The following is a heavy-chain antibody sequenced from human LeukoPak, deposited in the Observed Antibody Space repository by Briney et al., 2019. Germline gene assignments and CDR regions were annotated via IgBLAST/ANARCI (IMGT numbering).Heavy chain of an antibody. J-gene: IGHJ4*02. CDR2: LRGDTGDT. CDR1: GYMVSDYY. CDR3: ARDRGWATDRNPYDY. Sequence: ASVKVSCKTSGYMVSDYYMHWVRQAPGQGLEWMGWLRGDTGDTDSPQKFKGRVTMTRDTATNTAYMQLSRLTYDDTAMYFCARDRGWATDRNPYDYWGQGTLVTVSS. V-gene: IGHV1-2*02. D-gene: IGHD5-12*01.